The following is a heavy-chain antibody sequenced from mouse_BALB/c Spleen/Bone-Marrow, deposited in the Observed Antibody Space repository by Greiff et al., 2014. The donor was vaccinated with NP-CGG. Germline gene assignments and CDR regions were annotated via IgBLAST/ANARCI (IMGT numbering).Heavy chain of an antibody. CDR3: TRRPLHANSYFHC. Sequence: EVQLKESGGDLVKPGGSLKLSCVASGFTFSSYGMSWVRQTPDKRLEWVATISSGGSSTYYPASVKGRFTISRDNAKSTLYLQMSSLNSEDTAMYYCTRRPLHANSYFHCWGQGTTLTVST. V-gene: IGHV5-6*01. CDR2: ISSGGSST. CDR1: GFTFSSYG. J-gene: IGHJ2*01. D-gene: IGHD2-1*01.